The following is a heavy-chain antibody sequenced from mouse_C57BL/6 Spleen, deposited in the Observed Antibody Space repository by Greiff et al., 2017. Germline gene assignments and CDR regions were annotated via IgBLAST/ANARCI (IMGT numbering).Heavy chain of an antibody. J-gene: IGHJ4*01. D-gene: IGHD4-1*01. V-gene: IGHV1-64*01. CDR1: GYTFTSYW. CDR2: IHPNSGST. CDR3: AKLGRYAMDY. Sequence: VQLQQPGAELVKPGASVKLSCKASGYTFTSYWMHWVKQRPGQGLEWIGMIHPNSGSTNYNEKFKSKDTLTVDKSSSTAYMQLSSLTSEDSAVYYCAKLGRYAMDYWGQGTSVTVSS.